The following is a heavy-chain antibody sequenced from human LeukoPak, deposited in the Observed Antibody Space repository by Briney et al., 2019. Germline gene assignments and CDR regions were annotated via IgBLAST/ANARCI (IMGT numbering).Heavy chain of an antibody. J-gene: IGHJ6*03. D-gene: IGHD2-15*01. CDR3: ARGGSLPYYYYYMDV. Sequence: ASVKVSCKASGYTFTGYYMHWVRQAPGQGLEWMGWINPNSGGTNYAQKFQGRVTMTRDTSISTAYMELSRLRSDDTAVYYCARGGSLPYYYYYMDVWGKGTTVTVSS. CDR2: INPNSGGT. V-gene: IGHV1-2*02. CDR1: GYTFTGYY.